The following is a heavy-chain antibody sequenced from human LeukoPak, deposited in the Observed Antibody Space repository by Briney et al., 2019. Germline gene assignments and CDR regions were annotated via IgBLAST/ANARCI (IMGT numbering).Heavy chain of an antibody. Sequence: PSETLSLTCTVSGVSISTYYWSWIRQPPGKGLEWIGYILYSGSSNYNPSLKSRVTISLDTSKNQFSLKLTSVTAADTATYYCATYLFRLRAFDIWGQGTMVTVSS. CDR2: ILYSGSS. CDR1: GVSISTYY. D-gene: IGHD3-10*01. V-gene: IGHV4-59*01. CDR3: ATYLFRLRAFDI. J-gene: IGHJ3*02.